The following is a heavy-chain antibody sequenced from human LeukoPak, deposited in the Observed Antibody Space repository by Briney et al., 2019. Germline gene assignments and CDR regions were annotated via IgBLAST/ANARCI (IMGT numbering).Heavy chain of an antibody. CDR1: GFTFSSYW. CDR2: INSDGSTT. V-gene: IGHV3-74*01. D-gene: IGHD3-10*01. CDR3: ARGNYYGQDY. Sequence: GGSLRLSCGASGFTFSSYWMHWVRQAPGKGLVWTSRINSDGSTTSYADSVKGRFTISRDNAKNTLYLQMNSLRAEDTAVYYCARGNYYGQDYWGQGTLVTVSS. J-gene: IGHJ4*02.